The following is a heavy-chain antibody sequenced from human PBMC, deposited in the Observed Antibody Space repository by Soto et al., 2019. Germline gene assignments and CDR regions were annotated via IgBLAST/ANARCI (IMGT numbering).Heavy chain of an antibody. V-gene: IGHV4-59*08. CDR3: ARLGPAYYYDSSGARFDP. CDR2: IYYSGST. Sequence: SETLSLTCTVSGGSISSYYCSWIRQPPGKGLEWIGYIYYSGSTNYNPSLKSRVTISVDTSKNQFSLKLSSVTAADTAVYYCARLGPAYYYDSSGARFDPWGQGTLVTVSS. D-gene: IGHD3-22*01. CDR1: GGSISSYY. J-gene: IGHJ5*02.